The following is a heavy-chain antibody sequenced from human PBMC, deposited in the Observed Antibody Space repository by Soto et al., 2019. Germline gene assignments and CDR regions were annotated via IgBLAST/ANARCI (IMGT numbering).Heavy chain of an antibody. CDR3: AKKYSYDSGTYLYHFDC. Sequence: EMQLLESGGGLVQPGGSLRLSCAASEFTFSHFAMSWVRQAPGKGQDWVSTIIAGGGDTYYAESVKGRFTISRDNSKNTLYMQMNSLRAEDTALYYCAKKYSYDSGTYLYHFDCWGQGTLVTVSS. CDR1: EFTFSHFA. J-gene: IGHJ4*02. D-gene: IGHD3-10*01. V-gene: IGHV3-23*01. CDR2: IIAGGGDT.